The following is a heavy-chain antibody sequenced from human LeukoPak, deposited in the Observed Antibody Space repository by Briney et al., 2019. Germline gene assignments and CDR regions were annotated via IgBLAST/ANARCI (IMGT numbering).Heavy chain of an antibody. CDR3: ARRRHYYSSAYYHFDY. Sequence: GESLKISCKGYGYSFTNYWIGWVRQMPGKGLEWMGIIYPGDSDTKYSPSFQGQVTISADKSISTAYLQWSSLKASDTAMYYCARRRHYYSSAYYHFDYWGQGTLVTVSS. CDR2: IYPGDSDT. V-gene: IGHV5-51*01. CDR1: GYSFTNYW. J-gene: IGHJ4*02. D-gene: IGHD3-22*01.